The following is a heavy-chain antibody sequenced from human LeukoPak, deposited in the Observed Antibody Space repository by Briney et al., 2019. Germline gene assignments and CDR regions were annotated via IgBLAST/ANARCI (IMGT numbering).Heavy chain of an antibody. CDR3: ARDGGDWFDP. CDR1: GFTYSSYS. J-gene: IGHJ5*02. V-gene: IGHV3-21*01. CDR2: ISCSSSYI. Sequence: PGGSLRLFCAASGFTYSSYSMNWVPQAPGKGLEWVSSISCSSSYIYYADSVKGRLTISRDNAKNSLYLQMNSLRADDTAVYYCARDGGDWFDPWGQGTLVTVSS. D-gene: IGHD3-16*01.